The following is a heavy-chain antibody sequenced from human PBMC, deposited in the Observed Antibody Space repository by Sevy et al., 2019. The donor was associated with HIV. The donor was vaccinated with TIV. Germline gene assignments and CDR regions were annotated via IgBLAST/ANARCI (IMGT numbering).Heavy chain of an antibody. Sequence: GGSLRLSCAASGFSFISYPMSWVRQSLGKGLEWVSYIGRGGSPIYYADSLGGRFTISRDNAKNSLSLQMNGLRDDDTAVYYCARIRDGSEYLFYYWGQGTLVTVSS. CDR3: ARIRDGSEYLFYY. CDR1: GFSFISYP. CDR2: IGRGGSPI. J-gene: IGHJ4*02. V-gene: IGHV3-48*02. D-gene: IGHD3-22*01.